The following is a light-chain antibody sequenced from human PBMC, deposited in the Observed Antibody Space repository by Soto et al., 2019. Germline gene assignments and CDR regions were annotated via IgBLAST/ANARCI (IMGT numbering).Light chain of an antibody. CDR2: KAS. J-gene: IGKJ5*01. Sequence: DIQMTQSPSTLSGSVGDRVTITCRASQTISSWLAWYQQKPGKAPKLLIYKASTLKSGVPSRFSGSGSGTEFTLTISSLQPDDFAVYYCQQYNNWPPITFGQGTLLENK. V-gene: IGKV1-5*03. CDR3: QQYNNWPPIT. CDR1: QTISSW.